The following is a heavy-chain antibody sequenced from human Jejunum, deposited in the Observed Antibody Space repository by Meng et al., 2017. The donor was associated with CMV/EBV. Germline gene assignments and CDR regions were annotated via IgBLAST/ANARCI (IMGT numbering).Heavy chain of an antibody. Sequence: SGFTFTNYEMNWVRQAPGKGLEWIAYISTSSNTVYYADSVKGRFTISRDNTKQSLYLQMSSLRAEDTALYLCARLPSFGSTVINYWGQGTLVTVSS. V-gene: IGHV3-48*03. CDR1: GFTFTNYE. CDR2: ISTSSNTV. CDR3: ARLPSFGSTVINY. D-gene: IGHD1-26*01. J-gene: IGHJ4*02.